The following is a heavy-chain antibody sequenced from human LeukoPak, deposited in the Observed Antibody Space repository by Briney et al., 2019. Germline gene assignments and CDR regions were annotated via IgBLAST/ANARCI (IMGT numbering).Heavy chain of an antibody. Sequence: PGGSLRLSCAISGFIFNTNGMNWVRQSPGKGLEWLATIAGGDESTYYADSVKSRFAISRDNSKNTVFLHMNSLRVEDTAVYYCARGVYWSLDYWGQGTPVTVSS. CDR1: GFIFNTNG. V-gene: IGHV3-23*01. D-gene: IGHD1-1*01. J-gene: IGHJ4*02. CDR2: IAGGDEST. CDR3: ARGVYWSLDY.